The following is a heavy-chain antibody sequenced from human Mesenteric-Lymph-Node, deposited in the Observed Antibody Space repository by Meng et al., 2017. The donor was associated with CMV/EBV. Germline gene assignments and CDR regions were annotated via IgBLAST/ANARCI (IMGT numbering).Heavy chain of an antibody. D-gene: IGHD5-24*01. CDR1: GFTFSAYY. Sequence: GGSLRLSCAASGFTFSAYYMSWIRQAPGKGLEWISYISSSGSTKYYADSVKGRFTISRDNSKNTLFLQMNSLRAEDTALYFCARGEMTTPPAEYFHHWGQGTLVPSPQ. CDR3: ARGEMTTPPAEYFHH. V-gene: IGHV3-11*04. CDR2: ISSSGSTK. J-gene: IGHJ1*01.